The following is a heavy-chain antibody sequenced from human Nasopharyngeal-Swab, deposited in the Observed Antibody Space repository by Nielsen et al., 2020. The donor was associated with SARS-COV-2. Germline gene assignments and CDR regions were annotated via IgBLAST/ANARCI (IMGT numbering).Heavy chain of an antibody. D-gene: IGHD3-16*01. CDR2: ISGSGGST. CDR3: AKTYDYVWGSYSMYYGMDV. Sequence: GESLKISCAASGFTFSSYAMSWVRQAPGKGLEWVSDISGSGGSTYYADSVKGRFTISRDNSKNTLYLQMNSLRAEDTAVYYCAKTYDYVWGSYSMYYGMDVWGQGTTVTVSS. J-gene: IGHJ6*02. CDR1: GFTFSSYA. V-gene: IGHV3-23*01.